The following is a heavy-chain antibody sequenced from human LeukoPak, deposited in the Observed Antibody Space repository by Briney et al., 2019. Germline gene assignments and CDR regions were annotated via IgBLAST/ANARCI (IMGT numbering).Heavy chain of an antibody. CDR1: GFTVSSNY. Sequence: GGSLRLSCAASGFTVSSNYMSWVRQAPGKGLEWVSVIYSGGSTYYADSVKGRFTISRDNSKNTLYLQMNSLRAEDTAVYYCARESYYDSSGYYRLFDYWGQGTLVTVSS. V-gene: IGHV3-53*01. CDR3: ARESYYDSSGYYRLFDY. J-gene: IGHJ4*02. D-gene: IGHD3-22*01. CDR2: IYSGGST.